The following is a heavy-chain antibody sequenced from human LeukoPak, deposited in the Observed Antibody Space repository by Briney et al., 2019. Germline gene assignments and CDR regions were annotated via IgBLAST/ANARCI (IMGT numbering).Heavy chain of an antibody. V-gene: IGHV3-21*04. CDR3: ARGRNSFDY. CDR2: ISSSSSYI. D-gene: IGHD3-10*01. CDR1: GFTFSSYA. J-gene: IGHJ4*02. Sequence: GGSLRLSCAASGFTFSSYAMGWVRQAPGKGLEWVSSISSSSSYIYYAESVKGRFTISRDNAKNSLYLQMNSLRAEDTAVYYCARGRNSFDYWGQGILVTVSS.